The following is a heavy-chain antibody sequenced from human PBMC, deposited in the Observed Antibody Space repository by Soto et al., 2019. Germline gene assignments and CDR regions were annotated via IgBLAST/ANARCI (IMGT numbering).Heavy chain of an antibody. CDR2: TSYDGSNK. J-gene: IGHJ2*01. CDR3: VKGATGGPRGYFDL. Sequence: QVQLVESGGGVVQPGRSLRLSCAASGFTFNTYGMHWVRQAPGKGLEWVAVTSYDGSNKYYADYVKGRFTISRDNAKNTLYVEMNSLRAEDTAVYYCVKGATGGPRGYFDLWCRGTLVTVSS. CDR1: GFTFNTYG. D-gene: IGHD3-16*01. V-gene: IGHV3-30*18.